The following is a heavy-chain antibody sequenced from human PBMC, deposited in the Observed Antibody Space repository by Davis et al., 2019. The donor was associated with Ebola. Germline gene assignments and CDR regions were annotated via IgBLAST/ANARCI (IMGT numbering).Heavy chain of an antibody. CDR2: MNPNSGNT. CDR1: GYTFTSYD. Sequence: AASVKVSCKASGYTFTSYDINWVRQATGQGLEWMGWMNPNSGNTGYAQKFQGRVTMTRNTSISTAYMELSSLRSDDTAVYYCARSITMVRGVSWFDPWGQGTLVTVSS. J-gene: IGHJ5*02. D-gene: IGHD3-10*01. V-gene: IGHV1-8*01. CDR3: ARSITMVRGVSWFDP.